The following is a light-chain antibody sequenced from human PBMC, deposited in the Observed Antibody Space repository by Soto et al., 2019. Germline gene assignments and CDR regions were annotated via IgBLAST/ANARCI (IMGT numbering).Light chain of an antibody. J-gene: IGKJ3*01. CDR3: QQLNSYPSFT. V-gene: IGKV1-9*01. CDR1: QGISSN. CDR2: AAS. Sequence: IQLTQSPSSLSASVGDRVTITCPASQGISSNLAWYQQKPGKAPKLLIYAASSLHSGAPPRFSGSGSGTDFTLTNTSLQPEDFATYYCQQLNSYPSFTFGPGTKVDIK.